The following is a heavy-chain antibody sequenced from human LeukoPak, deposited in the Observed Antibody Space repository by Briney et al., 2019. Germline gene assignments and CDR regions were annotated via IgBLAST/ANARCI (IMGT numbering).Heavy chain of an antibody. CDR2: IYYSGST. CDR1: GGSISSYY. CDR3: AGHAGVIVGKEYYFDY. V-gene: IGHV4-59*01. J-gene: IGHJ4*02. D-gene: IGHD2/OR15-2a*01. Sequence: SSETLSLTCTVSGGSISSYYLSWIRQPPGKGLEWIGYIYYSGSTNYNPSLKSRVTISVDTSKNQFSLKLSSVTAADTAVYYCAGHAGVIVGKEYYFDYWGQGTLVTVSS.